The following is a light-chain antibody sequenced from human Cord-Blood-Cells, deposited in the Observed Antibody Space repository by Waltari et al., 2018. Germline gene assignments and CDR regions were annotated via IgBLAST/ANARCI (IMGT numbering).Light chain of an antibody. Sequence: DIQMTQPPSSVSASVGVRVTITCRASQCISSWLAWYQQKPGKAPKLLIYAASCLQSGVPARFSGSGSGTDFTLTISSLQPEDFATYYCQQANNFPWTFGQGTKVEIK. CDR2: AAS. J-gene: IGKJ1*01. V-gene: IGKV1D-12*01. CDR1: QCISSW. CDR3: QQANNFPWT.